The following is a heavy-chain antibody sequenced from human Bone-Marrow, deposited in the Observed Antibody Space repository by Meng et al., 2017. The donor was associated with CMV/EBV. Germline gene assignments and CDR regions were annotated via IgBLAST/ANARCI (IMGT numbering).Heavy chain of an antibody. CDR1: RYTFTGYY. J-gene: IGHJ4*02. V-gene: IGHV1-2*02. CDR2: INPNSGGT. CDR3: ARDHGQLWYDLYYFDY. D-gene: IGHD5-18*01. Sequence: ASVKVSCKASRYTFTGYYMHWVRQAPGQGLEWMGWINPNSGGTNYAQKFQGRVTMTRDTSISTAYMELSRLRSDDTAVYYCARDHGQLWYDLYYFDYWGQGTLVTVSS.